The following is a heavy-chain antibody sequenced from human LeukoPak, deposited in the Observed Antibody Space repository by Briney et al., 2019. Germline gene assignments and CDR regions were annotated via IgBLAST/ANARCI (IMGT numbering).Heavy chain of an antibody. J-gene: IGHJ4*02. V-gene: IGHV4-39*01. CDR1: GGSISSISYY. CDR3: ARFYCGGDCYSGYFNY. Sequence: SETLSLTCTVSGGSISSISYYWGWIRRPPGKGLEWIGYIYYSGSTYYNPSLKSRVTISVDTSKNQFSLKLSSVTAADTAVYYCARFYCGGDCYSGYFNYWGQGTLVTVSS. CDR2: IYYSGST. D-gene: IGHD2-21*02.